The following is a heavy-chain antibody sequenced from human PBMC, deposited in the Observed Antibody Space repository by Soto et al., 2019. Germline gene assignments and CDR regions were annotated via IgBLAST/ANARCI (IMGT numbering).Heavy chain of an antibody. CDR2: IYPDDSDT. V-gene: IGHV5-51*01. J-gene: IGHJ6*02. CDR3: ARRRQQQPFGMDV. CDR1: GESFTSYW. Sequence: PGVLKQIWYNGAGESFTSYWVGWVRQMPGKGLEWMGIIYPDDSDTRYSPSFQGQVTISADKSISTAYLQWSSLKASDTAMYYCARRRQQQPFGMDVWGQGTTGTGYS. D-gene: IGHD6-13*01.